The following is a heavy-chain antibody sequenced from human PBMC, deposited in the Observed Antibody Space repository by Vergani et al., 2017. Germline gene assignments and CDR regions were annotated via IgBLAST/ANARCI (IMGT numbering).Heavy chain of an antibody. CDR1: GGSISSSSYY. J-gene: IGHJ4*02. CDR2: IYYSGST. CDR3: AVIWVGELLSSDY. D-gene: IGHD3-10*01. V-gene: IGHV4-39*01. Sequence: QLQLQESGPGLVKPSETLSLTCTVSGGSISSSSYYWGWIRQPPGKGLEWIGRIYYSGSTYYNPSLKSRVTISVDTSKNQFSLKLSSVTAADTAVYYCAVIWVGELLSSDYWGQGTLVTVSS.